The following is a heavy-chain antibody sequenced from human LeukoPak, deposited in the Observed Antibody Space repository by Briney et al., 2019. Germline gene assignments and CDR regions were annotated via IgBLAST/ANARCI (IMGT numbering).Heavy chain of an antibody. V-gene: IGHV3-21*05. CDR2: INDVSAHL. CDR1: GFNLSLHA. Sequence: GGSLRHSCGASGFNLSLHAMRWVGEARGGGGEWGSYINDVSAHLHYALSVKGRFTIYRDNARNTLYLQMNSLRAEDTAVYYCARDTYQPGRIDSWGQGTLVIVSS. J-gene: IGHJ4*02. D-gene: IGHD2-2*01. CDR3: ARDTYQPGRIDS.